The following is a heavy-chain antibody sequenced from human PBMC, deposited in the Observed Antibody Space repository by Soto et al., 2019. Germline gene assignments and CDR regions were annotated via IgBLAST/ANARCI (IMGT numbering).Heavy chain of an antibody. J-gene: IGHJ4*02. CDR1: GGTFSSYA. CDR2: FIPIFGTA. D-gene: IGHD5-18*01. CDR3: ASIVGYSYGSAFDY. Sequence: SVKVSCKASGGTFSSYAISWLRQAPGQGLEWMGGFIPIFGTANYEQKFQGRVTIPADESTSTAYMELSSLRSEETAVYYCASIVGYSYGSAFDYWGQGTLVTVSS. V-gene: IGHV1-69*13.